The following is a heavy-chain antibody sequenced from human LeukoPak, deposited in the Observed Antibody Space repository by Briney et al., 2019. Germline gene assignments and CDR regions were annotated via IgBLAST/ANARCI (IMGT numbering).Heavy chain of an antibody. V-gene: IGHV3-33*01. CDR1: GFTFSSYG. CDR2: IWYDGSNK. J-gene: IGHJ4*02. Sequence: PGRSLRLSCAASGFTFSSYGMHWVRQAPGKGLEWVAVIWYDGSNKYYADSVKGRFTISRDNSKNTLYLQMNSLRAEDTAVYYCARQPVTTGSFDYWGQGTLVTVSS. CDR3: ARQPVTTGSFDY. D-gene: IGHD4-17*01.